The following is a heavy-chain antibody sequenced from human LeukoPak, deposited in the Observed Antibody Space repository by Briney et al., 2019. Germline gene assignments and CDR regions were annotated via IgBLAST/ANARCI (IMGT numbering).Heavy chain of an antibody. V-gene: IGHV3-23*01. J-gene: IGHJ6*02. D-gene: IGHD6-13*01. Sequence: GGSLRLSCAASRFTFSNYAMTWVRQAPGKGLEWVSTITSEAITLYAHSVKGRFTVSRDNSNNTLHLQMNSLTADDTALYYCAKDLNMAAAHIRMDVWGQGTTVTVSS. CDR2: ITSEAIT. CDR3: AKDLNMAAAHIRMDV. CDR1: RFTFSNYA.